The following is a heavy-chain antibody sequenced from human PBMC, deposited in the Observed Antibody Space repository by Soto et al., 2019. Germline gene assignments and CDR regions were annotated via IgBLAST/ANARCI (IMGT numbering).Heavy chain of an antibody. CDR1: GYTFTSYY. J-gene: IGHJ5*01. D-gene: IGHD3-16*01. V-gene: IGHV1-46*03. CDR2: INPSGGST. CDR3: ARGLPFFYYIWGSRNWIDS. Sequence: ASVKVSCKASGYTFTSYYMHWVRQAPGQGLEWMGIINPSGGSTSYAQKFQGRVTMTRDTSTSTVYMELSSLRSEDTAVYYCARGLPFFYYIWGSRNWIDSWGPGILVNVFS.